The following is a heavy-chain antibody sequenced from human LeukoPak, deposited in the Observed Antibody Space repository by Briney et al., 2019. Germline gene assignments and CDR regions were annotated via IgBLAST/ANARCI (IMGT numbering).Heavy chain of an antibody. CDR1: GYTFTSYG. CDR3: ARVHIVVVTAIRWFDP. J-gene: IGHJ5*02. CDR2: ISAYNGNT. D-gene: IGHD2-21*02. V-gene: IGHV1-18*01. Sequence: ASVKVSCKASGYTFTSYGISWVRQAPGQGLEWMGWISAYNGNTNYAQKLQGRVTMTTDTSTSTAYMELRSLRSDDTAVYYCARVHIVVVTAIRWFDPWGQGTLVTVSS.